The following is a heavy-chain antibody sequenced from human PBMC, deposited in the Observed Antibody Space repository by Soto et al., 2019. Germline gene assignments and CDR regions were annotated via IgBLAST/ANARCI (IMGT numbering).Heavy chain of an antibody. V-gene: IGHV4-39*01. CDR2: LYYSGST. CDR3: ARLSQGGDIVVVVAATVFDY. J-gene: IGHJ4*02. CDR1: GGSISSSSYY. Sequence: QLQLQESGPGLVKPSETLSLTCTVSGGSISSSSYYWGWIRQPPGKGLAWIGSLYYSGSTYYNPSLKSRVTISVDTSKDQFSLKLSSVTAADTAVYYCARLSQGGDIVVVVAATVFDYWGQGTLVTVSS. D-gene: IGHD2-15*01.